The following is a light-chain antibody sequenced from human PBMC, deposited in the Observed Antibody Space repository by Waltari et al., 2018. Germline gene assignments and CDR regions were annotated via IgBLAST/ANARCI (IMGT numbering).Light chain of an antibody. CDR1: SSNIGTGFE. CDR2: GDT. V-gene: IGLV1-40*01. CDR3: QSFDSSLSGWV. J-gene: IGLJ3*02. Sequence: QSVLTQPPSVSGAPGQRVTISCTGSSSNIGTGFEVHWYQQLPGTALKLLIYGDTNRPSGVPDRFSGSKSGTSASLAITGLQAEDEADYYCQSFDSSLSGWVFGGGTKLTVL.